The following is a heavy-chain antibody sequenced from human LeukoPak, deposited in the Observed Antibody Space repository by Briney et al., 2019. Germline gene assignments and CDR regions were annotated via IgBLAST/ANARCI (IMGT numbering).Heavy chain of an antibody. J-gene: IGHJ3*02. Sequence: ASVKVSCKASGYTFTSYDINWVRQATGQGLEWMGWMNPNSGNTGYAQKFQGRVTTTRNTSISTAYMELSSLRSEDTAVYYCARGRAYYDSSGYYYDAFDIWGQGTMVTVSS. CDR2: MNPNSGNT. D-gene: IGHD3-22*01. CDR3: ARGRAYYDSSGYYYDAFDI. CDR1: GYTFTSYD. V-gene: IGHV1-8*01.